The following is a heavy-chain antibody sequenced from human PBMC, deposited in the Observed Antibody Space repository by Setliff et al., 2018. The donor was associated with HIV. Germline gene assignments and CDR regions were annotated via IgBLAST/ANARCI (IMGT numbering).Heavy chain of an antibody. J-gene: IGHJ4*01. Sequence: NPSETLSLTCDVSGGSISSFNWWSWVRQSPGKGLEWIGEIYHTGSTNYSPSLKSRVTISVDKSKNQFSLRLNSVTAADTAVYYCARVQYHYVNNGDSYYFTHWGHGTLVTVS. CDR2: IYHTGST. CDR1: GGSISSFNW. V-gene: IGHV4-4*02. CDR3: ARVQYHYVNNGDSYYFTH. D-gene: IGHD3-10*02.